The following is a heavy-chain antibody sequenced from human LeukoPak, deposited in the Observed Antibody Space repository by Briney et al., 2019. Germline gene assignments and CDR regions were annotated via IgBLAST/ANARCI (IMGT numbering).Heavy chain of an antibody. CDR2: INTYNGNT. D-gene: IGHD7-27*01. V-gene: IGHV1-18*04. J-gene: IGHJ5*02. CDR1: GYTFTNYG. Sequence: GASVKVSCKASGYTFTNYGISWVRQAPGQGLEWMGWINTYNGNTNYAQKFQGRVTMTTDTSTSTAYVELRSLRSVDTAVYYCARNSPRDVAGRQFLPGVLSLLSQCDNCFDPWGQGTLVSVSS. CDR3: ARNSPRDVAGRQFLPGVLSLLSQCDNCFDP.